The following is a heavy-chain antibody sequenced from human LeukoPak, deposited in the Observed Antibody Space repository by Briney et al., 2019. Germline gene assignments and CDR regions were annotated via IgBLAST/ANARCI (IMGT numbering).Heavy chain of an antibody. CDR3: ARDQYGDCYFDY. CDR1: SGSISSSY. Sequence: PSETLSLTCIVSSGSISSSYWSWMRQPPGKGLEWIGHIYHSGSTNYNTSLKSRVTISVDTSKNQFSLKLSAVTAADTALYYCARDQYGDCYFDYWGQGTLVTVSS. CDR2: IYHSGST. V-gene: IGHV4-59*01. D-gene: IGHD2-21*01. J-gene: IGHJ4*02.